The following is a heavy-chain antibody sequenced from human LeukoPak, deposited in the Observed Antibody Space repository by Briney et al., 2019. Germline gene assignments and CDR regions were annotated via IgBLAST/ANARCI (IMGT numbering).Heavy chain of an antibody. D-gene: IGHD3-10*01. Sequence: QPGGSLRLYCAASGLTVSNDYMSWVRQAPGKGLEWVSVLYTDGTTYYSDSVKGRFTISRDNSKNTLYLQMNSLRAEDTAVYYCANGGAYYSYWGQGALVTVSS. J-gene: IGHJ4*02. CDR3: ANGGAYYSY. V-gene: IGHV3-53*01. CDR2: LYTDGTT. CDR1: GLTVSNDY.